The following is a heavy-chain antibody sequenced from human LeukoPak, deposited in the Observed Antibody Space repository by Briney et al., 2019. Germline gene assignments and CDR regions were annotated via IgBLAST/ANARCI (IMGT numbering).Heavy chain of an antibody. CDR3: ARDRGYSSFDY. V-gene: IGHV3-21*01. CDR2: ISNSGSDI. J-gene: IGHJ4*02. CDR1: GFTFSLYS. Sequence: KTGGSLRLSCAGSGFTFSLYSMHWVRQAPGKGLEWVSSISNSGSDIYYRDSVKGRFTISRDNAKNSLDLHLNSLRAEDTAVYYCARDRGYSSFDYWGQGTLVTVSS. D-gene: IGHD6-19*01.